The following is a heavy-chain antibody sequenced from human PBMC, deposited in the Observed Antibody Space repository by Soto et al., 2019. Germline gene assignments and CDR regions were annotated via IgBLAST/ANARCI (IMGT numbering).Heavy chain of an antibody. CDR2: IDPTDSYT. D-gene: IGHD3-3*01. V-gene: IGHV5-10-1*01. Sequence: GESLKISCKGSGYTFTNYWIACVRQMPGKGLEWLGRIDPTDSYTNYSPSFQGHVTISADKSISTAYLQWRSLEASDSAMYFCARRRFPILGALDYWDQGALVAVSS. CDR3: ARRRFPILGALDY. CDR1: GYTFTNYW. J-gene: IGHJ4*01.